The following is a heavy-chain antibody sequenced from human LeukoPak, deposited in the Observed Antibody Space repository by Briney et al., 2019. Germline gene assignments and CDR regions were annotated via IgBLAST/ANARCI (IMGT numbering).Heavy chain of an antibody. D-gene: IGHD3-10*01. V-gene: IGHV4-39*01. CDR3: ARRGQSIIDWAFDY. CDR1: GGSISSSDYY. CDR2: IYYSGST. Sequence: SETLSLTCTVSGGSISSSDYYWGWIRQPPGKGLEWIGSIYYSGSTYYNPSLKSRVTISVDTSKNQFSLKLSSVTAADTAVYYCARRGQSIIDWAFDYWGQGTLVTVSS. J-gene: IGHJ4*02.